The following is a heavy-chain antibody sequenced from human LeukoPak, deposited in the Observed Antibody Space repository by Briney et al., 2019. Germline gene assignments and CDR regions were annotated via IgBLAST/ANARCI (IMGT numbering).Heavy chain of an antibody. CDR1: GYTFTSYY. J-gene: IGHJ3*02. CDR3: ARGITMVRGGGGGDAFDI. Sequence: ASVKVSCKASGYTFTSYYMHWVRQAPGQGLEWMGIINPSGGSTSYAQKFQGRVTMTRDMSTSTVYMELSSLRSEDTAVYYCARGITMVRGGGGGDAFDIWGQGTMVTVSS. V-gene: IGHV1-46*01. CDR2: INPSGGST. D-gene: IGHD3-10*01.